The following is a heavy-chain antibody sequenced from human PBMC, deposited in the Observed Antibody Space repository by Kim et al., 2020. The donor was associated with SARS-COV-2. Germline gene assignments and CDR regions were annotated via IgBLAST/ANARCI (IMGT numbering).Heavy chain of an antibody. D-gene: IGHD1-26*01. CDR3: AKVDSGGYWGFDY. J-gene: IGHJ4*02. Sequence: YAESAKGPFTIHRDNAKNSLYLQMNSLRAEDTALYYWAKVDSGGYWGFDYWGQGTLVTVSS. V-gene: IGHV3-9*01.